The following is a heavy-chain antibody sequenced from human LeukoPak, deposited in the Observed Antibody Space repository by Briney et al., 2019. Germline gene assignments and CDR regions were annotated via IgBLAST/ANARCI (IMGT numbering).Heavy chain of an antibody. J-gene: IGHJ4*02. D-gene: IGHD3-3*01. CDR3: ARHVRSGNYRRFDY. CDR1: GYTFTKYW. CDR2: INPVNSQT. Sequence: GESLKISCKGSGYTFTKYWIGWVRQMPGKGLEWMGIINPVNSQTSYSPSFQGQVTMSADKSITTAYLQWSSLKASDTAMYYCARHVRSGNYRRFDYWGQGTLVTVSS. V-gene: IGHV5-51*01.